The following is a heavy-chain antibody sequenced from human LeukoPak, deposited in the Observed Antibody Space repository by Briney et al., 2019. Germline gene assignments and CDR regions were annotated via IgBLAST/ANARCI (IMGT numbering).Heavy chain of an antibody. Sequence: ASVKVSCKASGYTFTGYDMHWVRQAPGQGLEWMGRINPNSGGTNYAQKFQGRVTMTRDTSISTAYMELSRLRSDDTAVYYCARGATPYYYYMDVWGKGTTVTVSS. J-gene: IGHJ6*03. V-gene: IGHV1-2*06. CDR3: ARGATPYYYYMDV. CDR2: INPNSGGT. CDR1: GYTFTGYD. D-gene: IGHD1-26*01.